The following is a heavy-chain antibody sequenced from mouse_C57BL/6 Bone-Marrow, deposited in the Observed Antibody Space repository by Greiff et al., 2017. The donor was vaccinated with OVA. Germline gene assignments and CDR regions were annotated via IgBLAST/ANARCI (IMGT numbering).Heavy chain of an antibody. CDR1: GYTFTSYW. D-gene: IGHD4-1*01. J-gene: IGHJ1*03. Sequence: VQLQHPGAELVKPGASVKLSCKASGYTFTSYWMHWVKQRPGQGLEWIGMIHPNSGSTNYNEKFKSKATLTVDKSSSTAYMQLSSLTSEDSAVYYCAPLTGTLYWYFDVWGTGTTVTVSS. CDR2: IHPNSGST. V-gene: IGHV1-64*01. CDR3: APLTGTLYWYFDV.